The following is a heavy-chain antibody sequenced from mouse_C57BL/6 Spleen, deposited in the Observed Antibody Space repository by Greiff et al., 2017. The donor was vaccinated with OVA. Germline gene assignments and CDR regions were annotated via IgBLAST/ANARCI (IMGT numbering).Heavy chain of an antibody. V-gene: IGHV14-2*01. CDR3: ARGVITTVVEGDY. Sequence: EVKLVESGAELVKPGASVKLSCTASGFNIKDYYMHWVKQRTEQGLEWIGRIDPEDGETKYAPKFQGKATITADTSSNTAYLQLSSLTSEDTAVYYCARGVITTVVEGDYWGQGTTLTVSS. CDR1: GFNIKDYY. D-gene: IGHD1-1*01. CDR2: IDPEDGET. J-gene: IGHJ2*01.